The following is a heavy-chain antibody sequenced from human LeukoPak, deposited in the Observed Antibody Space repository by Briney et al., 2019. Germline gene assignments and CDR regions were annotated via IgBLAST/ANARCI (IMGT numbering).Heavy chain of an antibody. J-gene: IGHJ6*02. CDR3: ARGLAVAGNCMDV. CDR1: GFSFSTYG. Sequence: PGGSLRLSCAASGFSFSTYGMHWVRQAPGKGLEWVAALSYDESDKYYADSVRGRFTISRDNAKNTLHLQMNSLRAEDTAVYYCARGLAVAGNCMDVWGQGTTVTVSS. V-gene: IGHV3-30*03. CDR2: LSYDESDK. D-gene: IGHD6-19*01.